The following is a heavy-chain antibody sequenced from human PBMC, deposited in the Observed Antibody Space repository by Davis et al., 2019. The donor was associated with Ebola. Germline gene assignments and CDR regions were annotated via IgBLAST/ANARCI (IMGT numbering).Heavy chain of an antibody. CDR3: ARAVFHEVLDY. J-gene: IGHJ4*02. D-gene: IGHD3-3*01. CDR1: GFALSGYT. Sequence: PGGSLRLSCAASGFALSGYTMKWVRQAPGKGLEWVSSIAGSGDSTYYADSVKGRFTISRDNAKNSVYLQMNSLTADDTAVYYCARAVFHEVLDYWGQGTPVTVSP. V-gene: IGHV3-21*01. CDR2: IAGSGDST.